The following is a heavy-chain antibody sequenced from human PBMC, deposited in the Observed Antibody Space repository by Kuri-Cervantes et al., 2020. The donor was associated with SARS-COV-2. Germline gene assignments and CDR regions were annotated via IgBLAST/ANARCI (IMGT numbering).Heavy chain of an antibody. CDR1: GGTFTTYG. D-gene: IGHD4-23*01. CDR3: ARDVGYGGTSELDITYFDY. V-gene: IGHV1-69*13. CDR2: IIPFFGTP. J-gene: IGHJ4*02. Sequence: SVKVSCKASGGTFTTYGFTWVRQAPGQGLEWMGGIIPFFGTPNYAQKFEGRVTITADESTSTAYMELSSLRFEDTAAYFCARDVGYGGTSELDITYFDYWGQGTLVTVSS.